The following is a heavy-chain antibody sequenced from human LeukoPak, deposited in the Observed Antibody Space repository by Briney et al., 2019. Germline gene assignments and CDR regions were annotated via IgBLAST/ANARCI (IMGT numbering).Heavy chain of an antibody. Sequence: SGGSLRLPCAAFGFTFSDHAMDWVRQAPGEGLEWVARCRGKTNSYSTEYAASVNGRFTISRDDSKNSLYLQMNSLKTEDTAVYYCVRRRVGVAPASDMWGQGTTVTVSS. CDR3: VRRRVGVAPASDM. J-gene: IGHJ3*02. CDR1: GFTFSDHA. V-gene: IGHV3-72*01. D-gene: IGHD1-26*01. CDR2: CRGKTNSYST.